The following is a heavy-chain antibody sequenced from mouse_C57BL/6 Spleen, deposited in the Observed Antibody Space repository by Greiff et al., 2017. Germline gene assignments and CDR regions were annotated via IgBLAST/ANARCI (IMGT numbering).Heavy chain of an antibody. D-gene: IGHD5-1-1*01. CDR1: GYTFTSYW. V-gene: IGHV1-55*01. J-gene: IGHJ2*01. CDR3: ARRGSYLYYFDY. CDR2: IYPGSGST. Sequence: QVQLQQPGAELVKPGASVKMSCKASGYTFTSYWITWVKQRPGQGLEWIGDIYPGSGSTNYNEKFKSKATLTVDTSSSTAYMQLRSLTSEDSAVYDCARRGSYLYYFDYWGKGTTLTVTS.